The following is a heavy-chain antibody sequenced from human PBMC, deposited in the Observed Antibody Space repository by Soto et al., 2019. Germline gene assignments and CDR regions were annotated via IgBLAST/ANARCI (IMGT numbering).Heavy chain of an antibody. V-gene: IGHV3-33*01. CDR2: IWYDVTTT. J-gene: IGHJ4*02. D-gene: IGHD6-19*01. Sequence: QMQLVESGGAVVQPGRSLRLSCATSGFTFSSYGMNWVRQAPGKGLEWVAIIWYDVTTTHYADSVKGRFTISADNSKNTLYLQMDTVRVDDTSVYYCARDGAGWSSVDSWGLGTLVSVSS. CDR3: ARDGAGWSSVDS. CDR1: GFTFSSYG.